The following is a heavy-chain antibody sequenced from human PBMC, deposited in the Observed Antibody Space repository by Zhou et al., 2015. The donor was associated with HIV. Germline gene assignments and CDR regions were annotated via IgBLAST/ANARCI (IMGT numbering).Heavy chain of an antibody. Sequence: QVQLVQSGAEVKKPGSSVKVSCKASGGTFSSYAISWVRQAPGQGLEWMGGIIPIFGTANYAQKFQGRVTITADESTSTAYMELSSLRSEDTAVYYCARETAPYYYDSSGYPKVLYYWGQGTLVTVSS. D-gene: IGHD3-22*01. V-gene: IGHV1-69*12. CDR3: ARETAPYYYDSSGYPKVLYY. J-gene: IGHJ4*02. CDR1: GGTFSSYA. CDR2: IIPIFGTA.